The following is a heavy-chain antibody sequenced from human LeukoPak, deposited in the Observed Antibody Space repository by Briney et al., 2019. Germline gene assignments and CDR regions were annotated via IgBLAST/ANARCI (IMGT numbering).Heavy chain of an antibody. CDR1: GYTFTSYD. Sequence: GASVKVSCKASGYTFTSYDINWVRQATGQGLEWMGWIIPIFGTANYAQKFQGRVTITTDESTSTAYMELSSLRSEDTAVYYCAREVVAVAGRGAFDIWGQGTMVTVSS. D-gene: IGHD6-19*01. CDR3: AREVVAVAGRGAFDI. J-gene: IGHJ3*02. CDR2: IIPIFGTA. V-gene: IGHV1-69*05.